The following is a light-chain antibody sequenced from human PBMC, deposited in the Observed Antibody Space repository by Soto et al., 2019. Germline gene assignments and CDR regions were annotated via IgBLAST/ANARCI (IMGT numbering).Light chain of an antibody. V-gene: IGKV1-13*02. CDR3: QQFNSYPIT. J-gene: IGKJ5*01. CDR2: DAS. Sequence: AIQLTQSPSSLSASVGDRVTITCRASQGISSALAWYQQKPGKAPKLLIYDASSLESGVPSMFSGSGSGTDFTLTIISLQPEDFATYYCQQFNSYPITFGQGTRLEIK. CDR1: QGISSA.